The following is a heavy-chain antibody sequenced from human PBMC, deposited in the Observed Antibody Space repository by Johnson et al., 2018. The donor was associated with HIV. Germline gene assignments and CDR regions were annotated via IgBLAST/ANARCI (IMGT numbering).Heavy chain of an antibody. CDR1: GFTFDDYG. CDR2: IKEDGSED. D-gene: IGHD6-13*01. V-gene: IGHV3-7*05. J-gene: IGHJ3*02. Sequence: VQLVESGGGVIRPGGSLRLSCTASGFTFDDYGMSWVRQAPGRGLEWLANIKEDGSEDYYVDSLKGRFTISRDNARNSLYLQMDSLRPGDSAVYYCARDGVYSSPHDAFDIWGQGTMVTVSS. CDR3: ARDGVYSSPHDAFDI.